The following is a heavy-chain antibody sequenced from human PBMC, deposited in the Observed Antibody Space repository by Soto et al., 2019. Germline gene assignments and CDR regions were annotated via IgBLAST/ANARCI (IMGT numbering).Heavy chain of an antibody. Sequence: SQTLSLTCAISGDRVSSNSAAWNWIRQSPSRGLEWLGRTYYRSKWYNDYAVSVKSRITINPDTSKNQFSLQLNSVTPEDTAVYYCARGYSSSWYGGYYYYGMDVWGQGTTVTVSS. CDR3: ARGYSSSWYGGYYYYGMDV. CDR1: GDRVSSNSAA. J-gene: IGHJ6*02. V-gene: IGHV6-1*01. CDR2: TYYRSKWYN. D-gene: IGHD6-13*01.